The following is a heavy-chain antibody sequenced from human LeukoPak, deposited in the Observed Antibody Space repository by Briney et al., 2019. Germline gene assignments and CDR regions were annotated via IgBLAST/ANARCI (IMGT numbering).Heavy chain of an antibody. V-gene: IGHV4-59*08. CDR1: GGSISSYY. Sequence: TSETLSLTCTASGGSISSYYWSWIRQPPGKGLEWIGYIYYSGSTNYSPSLKSRVTISVDTSKNQFSLKLSSVTAADTAVYYCARVYSSSWYPGSGFDPWGQGTLVTVSS. CDR2: IYYSGST. D-gene: IGHD6-13*01. CDR3: ARVYSSSWYPGSGFDP. J-gene: IGHJ5*02.